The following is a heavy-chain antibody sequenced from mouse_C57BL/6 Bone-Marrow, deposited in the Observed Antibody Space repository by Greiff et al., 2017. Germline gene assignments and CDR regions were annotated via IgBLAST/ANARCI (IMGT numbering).Heavy chain of an antibody. CDR2: IYPSDSET. J-gene: IGHJ2*01. Sequence: VQLKQPGAELVRPGSSVKLSCKASGYTFTSYWMDWVKQRPGQGLEWIGNIYPSDSETHYNQKFKDKATLTVDKSSSTAYMQLSSLTSEDSAVYYCARRSYFDYWGQGTTLTVSS. V-gene: IGHV1-61*01. CDR1: GYTFTSYW. CDR3: ARRSYFDY.